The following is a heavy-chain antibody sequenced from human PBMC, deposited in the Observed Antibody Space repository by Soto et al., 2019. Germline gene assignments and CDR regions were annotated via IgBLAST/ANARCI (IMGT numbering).Heavy chain of an antibody. CDR3: ARAAFTYSTISACPP. D-gene: IGHD5-12*01. CDR2: IGTSTSYI. J-gene: IGHJ5*02. V-gene: IGHV3-21*02. CDR1: GFTFSTYT. Sequence: EVQLVESGGGLVKPGGSLRLSCVASGFTFSTYTMSWVRQAPGKGLEWLSSIGTSTSYIYYANSVKGRFTISRDNAKNSVFLQMDSLRAEDTAMYYCARAAFTYSTISACPPWGQGTLVTVSS.